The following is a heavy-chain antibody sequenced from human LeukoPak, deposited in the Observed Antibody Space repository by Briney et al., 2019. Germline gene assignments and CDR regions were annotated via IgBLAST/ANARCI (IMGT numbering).Heavy chain of an antibody. D-gene: IGHD3-16*02. CDR3: AKVDYFGGSYRPFDY. V-gene: IGHV3-23*01. J-gene: IGHJ4*02. CDR2: ISGSGGST. Sequence: PGGSLRLSCAASGFTFSSYAMSWVRQAPGKGLEWVSAISGSGGSTYYADSVKGRFTISRDNSKNTLYLQMNSLRAEDTAVYYCAKVDYFGGSYRPFDYWGQGTLVTVSS. CDR1: GFTFSSYA.